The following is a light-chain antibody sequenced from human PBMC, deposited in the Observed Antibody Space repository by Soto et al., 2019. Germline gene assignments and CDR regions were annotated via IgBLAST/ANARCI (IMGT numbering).Light chain of an antibody. CDR2: IAS. Sequence: DVQITESPSSVSASVGDRGTITCRASQDINSWLTWYQQKPGKAPKVLIYIASRLQPGVPSRFSGRGSGTDFSLTISNLQPEDFATYFCQQSKSFPLTFGGGTKVDIK. V-gene: IGKV1-12*01. J-gene: IGKJ4*01. CDR3: QQSKSFPLT. CDR1: QDINSW.